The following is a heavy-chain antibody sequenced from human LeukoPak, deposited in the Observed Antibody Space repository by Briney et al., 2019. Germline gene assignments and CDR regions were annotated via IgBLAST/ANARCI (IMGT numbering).Heavy chain of an antibody. Sequence: SETLSLTCTVSGGSISTYYWSWIRQPPGKGLEWIGYIYYSGSTNYNPSLKSRITISVDTSKNQFSLKLSSVTAADTAVYYCARGGTLYYFDYWGQGTLVTVSS. CDR1: GGSISTYY. V-gene: IGHV4-59*01. CDR2: IYYSGST. J-gene: IGHJ4*02. CDR3: ARGGTLYYFDY.